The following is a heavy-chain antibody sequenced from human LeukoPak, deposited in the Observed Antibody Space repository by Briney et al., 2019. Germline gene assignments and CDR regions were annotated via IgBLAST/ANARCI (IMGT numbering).Heavy chain of an antibody. CDR2: IYYSGST. CDR3: ARLNCSGGSCYLDY. D-gene: IGHD2-15*01. Sequence: PSETLSLTCTVSGGSISSYYWSWIRQPPGKGLEWIGYIYYSGSTNYNPSLKSRVTISVDTSKNQFSLKLSSVTAADTAVYHCARLNCSGGSCYLDYWGQGTLVTVSS. J-gene: IGHJ4*02. CDR1: GGSISSYY. V-gene: IGHV4-59*08.